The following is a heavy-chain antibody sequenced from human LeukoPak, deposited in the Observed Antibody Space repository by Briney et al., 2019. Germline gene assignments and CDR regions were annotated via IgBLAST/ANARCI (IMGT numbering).Heavy chain of an antibody. CDR3: ARERDMTTVRRTHYYYGMDV. J-gene: IGHJ6*04. V-gene: IGHV1-69*01. Sequence: SVKVSCKASGGTFSSYAISWVRQAPGQGLEWMGGIIPIFGTANYAQKFQGRDTITADESTSTAYMELSSLRSEDTAVYYCARERDMTTVRRTHYYYGMDVWGKGTTVTVSS. CDR2: IIPIFGTA. D-gene: IGHD4-17*01. CDR1: GGTFSSYA.